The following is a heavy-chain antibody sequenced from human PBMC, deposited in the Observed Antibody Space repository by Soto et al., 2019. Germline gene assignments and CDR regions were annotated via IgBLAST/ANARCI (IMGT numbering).Heavy chain of an antibody. CDR2: IRSSGGTK. CDR3: ARLRDFLQTGGNYDDALDI. CDR1: GFTFSDYD. D-gene: IGHD1-26*01. J-gene: IGHJ3*02. V-gene: IGHV3-11*01. Sequence: QVQLVESGGGLVKPGGSLRLSCAASGFTFSDYDLSWIRRAPGQGLEWVPYIRSSGGTKYYADSVQARFTISRDNANNSVVLQMNSLKADNTAVDYCARLRDFLQTGGNYDDALDIWGQGTLVTVSS.